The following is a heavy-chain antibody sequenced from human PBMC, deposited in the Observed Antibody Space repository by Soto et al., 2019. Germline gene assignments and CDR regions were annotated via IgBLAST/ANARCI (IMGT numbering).Heavy chain of an antibody. CDR3: ARGPRNWGVDY. J-gene: IGHJ4*02. CDR1: AYTFTSYD. V-gene: IGHV1-8*01. CDR2: MNPNNGNT. Sequence: ASVKVSCKAAAYTFTSYDINWVRQATGQDFEWMGWMNPNNGNTAYAQRFQGRVTMTRDTSKSTAFMELSSLTSEDTAVYYCARGPRNWGVDYWGQGTLVTVSS. D-gene: IGHD7-27*01.